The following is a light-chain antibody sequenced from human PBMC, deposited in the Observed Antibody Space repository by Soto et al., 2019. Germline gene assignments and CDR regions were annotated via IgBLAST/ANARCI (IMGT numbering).Light chain of an antibody. Sequence: EIVMTQSPATLSVSPGERATIFCRASQSVSTNLAWHQQKPGQAPRLLIYGAYTRANGIPARFSGSGSGTEFSLTISSLQSEDFAVYYCQQYNNWAPYTFGQGTKLEIK. V-gene: IGKV3-15*01. CDR3: QQYNNWAPYT. CDR1: QSVSTN. CDR2: GAY. J-gene: IGKJ2*01.